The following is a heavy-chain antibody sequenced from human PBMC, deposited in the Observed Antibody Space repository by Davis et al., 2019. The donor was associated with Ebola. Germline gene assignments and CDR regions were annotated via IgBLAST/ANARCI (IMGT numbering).Heavy chain of an antibody. CDR1: GGSVSSGRYH. Sequence: MPSETLSLTCTVSGGSVSSGRYHWTWIRQSPGRGLEWLGYTYYGGSTNYNPSLKSRATISVDTSKNQFSLKLSSVTAADTAVYYCARARVGISYWFDPWGQGTLVTVSS. CDR3: ARARVGISYWFDP. J-gene: IGHJ5*02. D-gene: IGHD2-21*01. CDR2: TYYGGST. V-gene: IGHV4-61*01.